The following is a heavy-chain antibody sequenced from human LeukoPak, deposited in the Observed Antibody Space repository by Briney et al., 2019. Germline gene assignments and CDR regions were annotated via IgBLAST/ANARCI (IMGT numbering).Heavy chain of an antibody. D-gene: IGHD3-22*01. J-gene: IGHJ3*01. CDR3: ARATFIVEATTTGAFDV. CDR1: GFTFSSYA. V-gene: IGHV3-30*01. Sequence: AGGSLRLSCAASGFTFSSYAMHWVRQAPGKGLEWVAVISYDGSNKYYADSVKGRFTISRDNSKNTLYLQMNSLRAEDTAIYYCARATFIVEATTTGAFDVWGQGTLVTVSS. CDR2: ISYDGSNK.